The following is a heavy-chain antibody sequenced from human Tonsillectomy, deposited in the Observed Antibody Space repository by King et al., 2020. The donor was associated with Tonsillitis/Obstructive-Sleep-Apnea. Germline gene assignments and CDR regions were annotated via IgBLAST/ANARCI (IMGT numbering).Heavy chain of an antibody. CDR2: LTYDGSNK. CDR3: ARGDTVGAAPGY. D-gene: IGHD5-12*01. CDR1: GFTFSTYA. Sequence: VQLVESGGGVAQPGRSLRLSCAASGFTFSTYAMHWVRQAPGKGLEWVATLTYDGSNKFFSDTVKGRFTISRDNYKNTLYLQMNSLRHDDTAVYTCARGDTVGAAPGYWGQGTLVTVSS. V-gene: IGHV3-30*04. J-gene: IGHJ4*02.